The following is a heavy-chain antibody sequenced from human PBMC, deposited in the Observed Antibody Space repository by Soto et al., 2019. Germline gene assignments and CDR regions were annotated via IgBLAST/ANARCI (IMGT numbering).Heavy chain of an antibody. CDR3: VKGAWLDY. Sequence: EVQLLESGGGLVQPGGSLRLSCAASGFTFSTFDMTWVRQAPGKGLEWVSLIRGVAGSTHYPDSVKGRFTISKDNSNNMLYLEMNSLRADETAVYFCVKGAWLDYLGQGNMVTVSS. CDR2: IRGVAGST. J-gene: IGHJ4*02. CDR1: GFTFSTFD. V-gene: IGHV3-23*01.